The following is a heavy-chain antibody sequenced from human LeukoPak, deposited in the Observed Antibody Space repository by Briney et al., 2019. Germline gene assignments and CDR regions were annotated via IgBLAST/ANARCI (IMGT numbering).Heavy chain of an antibody. V-gene: IGHV3-7*01. J-gene: IGHJ4*02. D-gene: IGHD2-2*01. CDR2: IKQDGSEK. Sequence: PGGSLRLSCAASGFTFSSYWMTWVRQAPGKGLEWVANIKQDGSEKYYVDSVKGRFTISRDNAKNSLYLQMNSLRAEDTAVYYCARWTPFDIVVVPAAMQVDYWGQGTLVTVSS. CDR1: GFTFSSYW. CDR3: ARWTPFDIVVVPAAMQVDY.